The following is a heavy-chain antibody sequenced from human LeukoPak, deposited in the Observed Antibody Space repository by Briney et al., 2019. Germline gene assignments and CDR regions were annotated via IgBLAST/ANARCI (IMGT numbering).Heavy chain of an antibody. V-gene: IGHV3-23*01. CDR1: GFTFNIYA. J-gene: IGHJ6*02. CDR2: ISGSGGST. D-gene: IGHD3-22*01. Sequence: GGSLRLSCAVSGFTFNIYAMSWVRQAPGKGLEWVSTISGSGGSTYYADSVKGQFTVSRDNSKNTLYLQMNSLRVEDTAVYYCAKSSRKQRITMTLVVTKTMGSMDGWGQGTTVSVSS. CDR3: AKSSRKQRITMTLVVTKTMGSMDG.